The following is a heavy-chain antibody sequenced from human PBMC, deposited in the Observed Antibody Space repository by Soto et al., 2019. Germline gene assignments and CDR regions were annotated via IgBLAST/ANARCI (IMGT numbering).Heavy chain of an antibody. Sequence: GGSLRLSCAASGFTFSSYWMSWVRQAPGKGLEWVANIKQDGSEKYYVDSVKGRFTISRDNAKNSLYLQMNSLRAEDTAVYYGAREYYDFWSGYYNDYYYYMDVWGKGTTVTVSS. CDR2: IKQDGSEK. CDR3: AREYYDFWSGYYNDYYYYMDV. V-gene: IGHV3-7*01. J-gene: IGHJ6*03. CDR1: GFTFSSYW. D-gene: IGHD3-3*01.